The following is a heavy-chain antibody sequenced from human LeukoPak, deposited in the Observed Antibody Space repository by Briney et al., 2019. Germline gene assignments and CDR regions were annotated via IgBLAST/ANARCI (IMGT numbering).Heavy chain of an antibody. V-gene: IGHV4-61*02. D-gene: IGHD3-22*01. J-gene: IGHJ4*02. CDR2: IYTSGST. Sequence: SETLSLTCTVSGNSISSGDNYWSWIRQPAGKGLEWIGRIYTSGSTNYNPSLKSRVTISGDTSKNQLSLRLSSVTAADTAVYYCARASYSYDINGWVPFDYWGQGTLVTVSS. CDR1: GNSISSGDNY. CDR3: ARASYSYDINGWVPFDY.